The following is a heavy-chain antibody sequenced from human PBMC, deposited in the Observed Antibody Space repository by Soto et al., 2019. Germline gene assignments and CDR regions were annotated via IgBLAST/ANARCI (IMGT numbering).Heavy chain of an antibody. Sequence: QVQLVESGGGVVQSGRSLRLSCAASGFTFSTSGMHWIRQAPGKGLEWVAMISHDGVATYYVDSVKGRFTISRDTDKNSLHLQVDSLRPEDTATYYFAKDWGSSGWYNWFDPWGQGTLVTVSS. CDR2: ISHDGVAT. D-gene: IGHD6-13*01. J-gene: IGHJ5*02. CDR3: AKDWGSSGWYNWFDP. CDR1: GFTFSTSG. V-gene: IGHV3-30*18.